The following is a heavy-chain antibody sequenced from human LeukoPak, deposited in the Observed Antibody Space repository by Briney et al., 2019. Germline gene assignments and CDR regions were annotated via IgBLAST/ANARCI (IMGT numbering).Heavy chain of an antibody. D-gene: IGHD3-10*01. CDR1: GFTFSSSW. J-gene: IGHJ5*02. CDR3: ARGSRLGYEWFGELLKNWFDP. Sequence: GGSLRLSCAASGFTFSSSWMHWVRQAPGKGLVWVSRITRDGSSTTYADSVKGRFTTSRDNAKNTLYLQMDSLRDDDTAVYYCARGSRLGYEWFGELLKNWFDPWGQGTLVTVSS. CDR2: ITRDGSST. V-gene: IGHV3-74*01.